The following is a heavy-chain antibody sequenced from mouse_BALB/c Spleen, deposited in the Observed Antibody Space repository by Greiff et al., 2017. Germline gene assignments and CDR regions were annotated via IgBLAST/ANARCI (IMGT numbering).Heavy chain of an antibody. CDR3: ARDMGPGAMDY. V-gene: IGHV3-6*02. CDR1: GYSITSGYY. D-gene: IGHD1-1*02. J-gene: IGHJ4*01. Sequence: EVQLVESGPGLVKPSQSLSLTCSVTGYSITSGYYWNWIRQFPGNKLEWMGYISYDGSNNYNPSLKNRISITRDTSKNQFFLKLNSVTTEDTATYYCARDMGPGAMDYWGQGTSVTVSS. CDR2: ISYDGSN.